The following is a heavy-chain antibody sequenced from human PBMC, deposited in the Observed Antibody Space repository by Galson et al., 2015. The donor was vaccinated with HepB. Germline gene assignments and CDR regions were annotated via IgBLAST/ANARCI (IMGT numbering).Heavy chain of an antibody. CDR1: GFTFSSYG. CDR2: ISYDGSNK. V-gene: IGHV3-30*18. D-gene: IGHD6-19*01. CDR3: AKAGGIAVASYYFDY. J-gene: IGHJ4*02. Sequence: SLRLSCAASGFTFSSYGMHWVRQAPGKGLEWVAVISYDGSNKYYADSVKGRFTISRDNSKNTLYLQMNSLRAEDTAVYYCAKAGGIAVASYYFDYWGQGTLVTVSS.